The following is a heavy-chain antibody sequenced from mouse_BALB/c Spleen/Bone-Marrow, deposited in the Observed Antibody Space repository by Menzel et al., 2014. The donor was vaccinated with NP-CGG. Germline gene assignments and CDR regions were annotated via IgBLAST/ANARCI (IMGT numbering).Heavy chain of an antibody. CDR1: GFNFNNYA. CDR3: VRSDDGCFPY. J-gene: IGHJ3*01. D-gene: IGHD2-3*01. Sequence: EVQLVESGGGLVQPKGSLKPSCAASGFNFNNYAMNWVRQAPGKGLQWVARIRINSNYFATYYADSVKDRFTVSRDDSQSMLFLQMTNLKTEDPAMYYCVRSDDGCFPYWCQGTLVTVSA. V-gene: IGHV10-1*02. CDR2: IRINSNYFAT.